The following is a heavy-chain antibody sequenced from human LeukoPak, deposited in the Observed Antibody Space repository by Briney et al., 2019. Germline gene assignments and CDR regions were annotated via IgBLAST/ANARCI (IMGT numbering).Heavy chain of an antibody. CDR2: ISGSGGST. CDR1: GFTFSSYA. J-gene: IGHJ4*02. CDR3: AAKSTYYYDSSGYFDY. V-gene: IGHV3-23*01. D-gene: IGHD3-22*01. Sequence: GGSLRLSCAASGFTFSSYAMSWVRQAPGKGLEWASAISGSGGSTYYADSVKGRFTISRDNSKNTLYLQMNSLRAEDTAVYYCAAKSTYYYDSSGYFDYWGQGTLVTVSS.